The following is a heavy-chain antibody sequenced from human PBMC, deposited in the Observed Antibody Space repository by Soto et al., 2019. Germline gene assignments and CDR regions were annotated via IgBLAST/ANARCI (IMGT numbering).Heavy chain of an antibody. CDR2: IRSKANDYAT. CDR3: TGGYCTGGTCYSGYFQH. D-gene: IGHD2-15*01. J-gene: IGHJ1*01. Sequence: EVQLVQSGGGLVQPGGSLKLSCAASGFTFSGSTVHWVRQASGEGLQWVGRIRSKANDYATTYIASVKGRFTISRDDSSNTAYLQMSDLKTEDTAVYYCTGGYCTGGTCYSGYFQHWGQGALVSVFS. CDR1: GFTFSGST. V-gene: IGHV3-73*02.